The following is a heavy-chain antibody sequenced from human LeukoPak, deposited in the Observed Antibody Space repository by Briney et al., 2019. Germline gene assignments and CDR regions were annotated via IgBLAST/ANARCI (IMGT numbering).Heavy chain of an antibody. D-gene: IGHD3-10*01. V-gene: IGHV4-39*01. J-gene: IGHJ5*02. Sequence: SETLSLTCTVSGGSISSSSYYWGWIRQPPGKWLEWIGSIYYSGSPYYNPSLKSRVTISVDTSKKQFSLKLNSVTAADTAVYYCARHVGFITMVRGVINNNWFDPWGQGTLVTVSS. CDR1: GGSISSSSYY. CDR3: ARHVGFITMVRGVINNNWFDP. CDR2: IYYSGSP.